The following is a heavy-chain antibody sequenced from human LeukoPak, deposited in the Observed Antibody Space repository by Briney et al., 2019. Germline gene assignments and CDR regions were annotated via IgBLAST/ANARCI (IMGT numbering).Heavy chain of an antibody. D-gene: IGHD3-3*01. Sequence: GESLKISCKGSGYSFTSYWISWVRQMPGKGLERMGRIDPSDSYTNYSPSFQGHVTISADKSISTAYLQWSSLKASDTAMYYCARHGAYYDFWSGYPSDLFDYWGQGTLVTVSS. J-gene: IGHJ4*02. CDR3: ARHGAYYDFWSGYPSDLFDY. CDR2: IDPSDSYT. V-gene: IGHV5-10-1*01. CDR1: GYSFTSYW.